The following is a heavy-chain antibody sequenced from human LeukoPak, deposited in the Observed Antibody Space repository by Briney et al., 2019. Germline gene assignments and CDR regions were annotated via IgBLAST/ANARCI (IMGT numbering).Heavy chain of an antibody. V-gene: IGHV4-34*01. CDR3: ARDKEYSVAISYGNWFDP. CDR2: INHSGST. D-gene: IGHD2-2*02. CDR1: GGSFSGYY. Sequence: PSETLSLTCAVYGGSFSGYYWSWIRQPPGKGLEWIGEINHSGSTNYNPSLKSRVTISVDTSKNQFSLKLSSVTAADTAVYYCARDKEYSVAISYGNWFDPWGQGTLVTVSS. J-gene: IGHJ5*02.